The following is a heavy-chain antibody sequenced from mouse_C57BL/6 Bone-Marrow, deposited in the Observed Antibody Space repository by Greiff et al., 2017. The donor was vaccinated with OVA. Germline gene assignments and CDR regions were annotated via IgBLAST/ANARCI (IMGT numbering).Heavy chain of an antibody. V-gene: IGHV1-50*01. CDR3: ARESDYEDYAMDY. Sequence: QVQLQQPGAELVKPGASVKLSCKASGYTFTSYWMQWVKQRPGQGLEWIGEIDPSDSYTNYNQKFKGKATLTVDTSSSTAYMELNSLTSEDSAVYYCARESDYEDYAMDYWGQGTSVTVSS. J-gene: IGHJ4*01. CDR1: GYTFTSYW. D-gene: IGHD2-4*01. CDR2: IDPSDSYT.